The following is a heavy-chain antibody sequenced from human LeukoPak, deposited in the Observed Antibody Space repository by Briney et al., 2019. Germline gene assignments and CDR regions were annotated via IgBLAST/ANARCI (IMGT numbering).Heavy chain of an antibody. D-gene: IGHD6-13*01. CDR1: GGSISSGSYY. J-gene: IGHJ5*02. CDR2: INHSGST. CDR3: ARRIRRGIAAAGTPWFDP. V-gene: IGHV4-39*07. Sequence: PSQTLSLTCTVSGGSISSGSYYWSWIRQPPGKGLEWIGEINHSGSTNYNPSLKSRVTISVDTSKNQFSLKLSSVTAADTAVYYCARRIRRGIAAAGTPWFDPWGQGTLVTVSS.